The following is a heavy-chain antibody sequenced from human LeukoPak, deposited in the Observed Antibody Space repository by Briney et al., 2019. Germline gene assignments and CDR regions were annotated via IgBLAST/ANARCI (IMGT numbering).Heavy chain of an antibody. CDR1: GGSVSSGSYY. J-gene: IGHJ4*02. D-gene: IGHD4-17*01. CDR2: IYHSGST. Sequence: SETLSLTCTVSGGSVSSGSYYWNWIRQPPGKGLEWIGYIYHSGSTNYSPSLKSRVTISIDTSKNQFSLKLSSVTAADTAVYYCARGSLQFGTVTYFDYWGQGTLVTVSS. CDR3: ARGSLQFGTVTYFDY. V-gene: IGHV4-61*01.